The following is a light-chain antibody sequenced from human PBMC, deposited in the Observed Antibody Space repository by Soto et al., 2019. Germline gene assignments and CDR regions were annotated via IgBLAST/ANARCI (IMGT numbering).Light chain of an antibody. CDR2: DAS. V-gene: IGKV3-11*01. CDR1: QSVSSY. CDR3: QQRSNWWT. Sequence: EIVLTQSPATLSLSPGERATLSCRASQSVSSYLAWYQQKPGQAPRLLIYDASNRATGIPARFSGSGSGTGFTLTISSLEPEDFAVYYCQQRSNWWTFGQGTKVDI. J-gene: IGKJ1*01.